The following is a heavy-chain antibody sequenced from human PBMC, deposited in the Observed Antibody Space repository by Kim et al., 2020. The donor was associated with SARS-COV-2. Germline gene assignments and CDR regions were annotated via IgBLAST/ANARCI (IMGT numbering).Heavy chain of an antibody. D-gene: IGHD5-18*01. Sequence: GGSLRLSCAASGFTFSSYEMNWVRQAPGKGLEWVSYISSSGSTIYYADSVKGRFTISRDNAKNSLYLQMNSLRAEDTAVYYCARGSWEARVYFDYWGQGTLVTVSS. V-gene: IGHV3-48*03. CDR2: ISSSGSTI. CDR3: ARGSWEARVYFDY. J-gene: IGHJ4*02. CDR1: GFTFSSYE.